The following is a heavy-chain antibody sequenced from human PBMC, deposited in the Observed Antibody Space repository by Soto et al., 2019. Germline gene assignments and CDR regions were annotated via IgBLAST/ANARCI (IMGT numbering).Heavy chain of an antibody. CDR1: GFTFSKAW. J-gene: IGHJ4*02. D-gene: IGHD3-22*01. CDR3: TIERRYYYDSGGY. CDR2: IKSKIDGGAT. Sequence: GGSLRLSCAASGFTFSKAWMSWVRQAPGKGLEWVGHIKSKIDGGATDYAAPVKGRFSISRDDSKNTLYLQMNNLETEDTALYYCTIERRYYYDSGGYWGQGTLVTVSS. V-gene: IGHV3-15*01.